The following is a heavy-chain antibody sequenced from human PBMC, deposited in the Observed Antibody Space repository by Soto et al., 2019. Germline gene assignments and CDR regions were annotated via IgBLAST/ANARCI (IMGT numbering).Heavy chain of an antibody. J-gene: IGHJ6*02. CDR3: AKLKGGLGRFYGMDA. Sequence: DEQLVESGGGSLQPGGSLRLSCAASGFSFRNYAMTWVRQSPGKGLERVSLISSGGGSTNYADSVKGRFTISRDNSQNMLYLQMTGLRGEYSALYYCAKLKGGLGRFYGMDAWGQGTMVIVSS. D-gene: IGHD3-3*01. V-gene: IGHV3-23*04. CDR1: GFSFRNYA. CDR2: ISSGGGST.